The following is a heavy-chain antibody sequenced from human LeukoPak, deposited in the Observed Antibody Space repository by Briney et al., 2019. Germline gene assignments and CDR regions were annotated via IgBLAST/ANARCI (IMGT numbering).Heavy chain of an antibody. J-gene: IGHJ5*02. CDR2: IHYSGSIT. CDR1: GGSINTYY. CDR3: ARRSVTLVRGVIQHDNWFDP. V-gene: IGHV4-59*08. Sequence: SETLSLTCTVSGGSINTYYWSWIRQPPGKGLEWMGYIHYSGSITNYNPSLKSRVTTSLDTSKNQFSLKLSSVTAADTAIYYCARRSVTLVRGVIQHDNWFDPWGPGISVTVSS. D-gene: IGHD3-10*01.